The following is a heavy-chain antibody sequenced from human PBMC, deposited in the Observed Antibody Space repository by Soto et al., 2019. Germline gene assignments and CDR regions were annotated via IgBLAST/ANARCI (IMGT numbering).Heavy chain of an antibody. CDR2: IIPILGIA. CDR1: GGTFSSYT. J-gene: IGHJ4*02. D-gene: IGHD3-10*01. V-gene: IGHV1-69*02. Sequence: GASVKVSCKASGGTFSSYTISWVRQAPGQGLEWMGRIIPILGIANYAQKFQGRVTITADKSTSTAYMELSSLRSEDTAVYYCASSYGSGSYIPPSPFDYWGQGTLVTVSS. CDR3: ASSYGSGSYIPPSPFDY.